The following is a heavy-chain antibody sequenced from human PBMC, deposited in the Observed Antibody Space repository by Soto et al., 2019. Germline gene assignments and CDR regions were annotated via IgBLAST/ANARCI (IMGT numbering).Heavy chain of an antibody. Sequence: SETLSLTCTVSGGSISSDDYYWSWIRQAPGRGLEWIGFIHSSGSIYYNPSLKSRATMSIDTAGNQFSLKVSSVTVADTAVYYCARDLDGLHDDTSGPFPRPGWGQGTLVTVSS. CDR3: ARDLDGLHDDTSGPFPRPG. V-gene: IGHV4-30-4*01. CDR2: IHSSGSI. CDR1: GGSISSDDYY. D-gene: IGHD3-22*01. J-gene: IGHJ1*01.